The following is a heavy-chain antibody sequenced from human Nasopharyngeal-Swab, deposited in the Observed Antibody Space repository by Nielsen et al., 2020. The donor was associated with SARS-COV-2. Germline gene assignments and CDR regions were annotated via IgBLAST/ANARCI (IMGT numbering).Heavy chain of an antibody. V-gene: IGHV3-30-3*01. CDR2: ISYDGSNN. CDR3: ATVPLYDILTVYYKWGFDY. Sequence: ARQDPGKGLEWGAVISYDGSNNDYADSVKCRFTISRDISKNTLYLLMNSLRAEDTAVYYCATVPLYDILTVYYKWGFDYWGQGTLVTVSS. D-gene: IGHD3-9*01. J-gene: IGHJ4*02.